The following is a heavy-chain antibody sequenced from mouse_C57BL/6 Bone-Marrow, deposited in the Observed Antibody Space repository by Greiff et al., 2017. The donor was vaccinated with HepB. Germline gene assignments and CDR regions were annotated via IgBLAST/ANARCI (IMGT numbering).Heavy chain of an antibody. Sequence: QVQLQQSAAELMKPGASVKLSCKATGYTFTGYWIEWVKQRPGHGLEWIGEILPGSGSTNYNEKFKGKATFTADTSSNTAYMQLSSLTTEDSAIYYCARELFITTVVGYWYFDVWGTGTTVTVSS. V-gene: IGHV1-9*01. CDR3: ARELFITTVVGYWYFDV. J-gene: IGHJ1*03. CDR2: ILPGSGST. CDR1: GYTFTGYW. D-gene: IGHD1-1*01.